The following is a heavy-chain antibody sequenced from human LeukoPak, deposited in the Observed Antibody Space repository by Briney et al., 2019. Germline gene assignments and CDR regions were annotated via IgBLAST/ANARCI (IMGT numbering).Heavy chain of an antibody. J-gene: IGHJ6*03. V-gene: IGHV3-74*01. CDR1: GFTFSSYW. D-gene: IGHD3-3*01. CDR2: INSDGSST. Sequence: PGGSLRLSCAASGFTFSSYWMHWVRQAPGKGLVWVSRINSDGSSTSYADSVKGRFTISRDNAKNTLYLQMNSLRAEDTAVYYCARPGGYYDFWSGYYYYYYYMDVWGKGTTVTVSS. CDR3: ARPGGYYDFWSGYYYYYYYMDV.